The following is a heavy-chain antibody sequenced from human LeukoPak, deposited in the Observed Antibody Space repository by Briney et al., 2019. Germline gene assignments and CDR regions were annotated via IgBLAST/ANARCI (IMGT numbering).Heavy chain of an antibody. CDR1: GFTFANCA. CDR3: AKATYHYDSSGYIWYFDL. D-gene: IGHD3-22*01. J-gene: IGHJ2*01. V-gene: IGHV3-23*01. CDR2: ISGSGGTT. Sequence: GGSLRLSCAASGFTFANCAMSWVRQAPGKGLEWVSAISGSGGTTYYADSVQGRFTISRDNSKNTLYLQMNSLRAEDTAVYYCAKATYHYDSSGYIWYFDLWGRGTQVTVSS.